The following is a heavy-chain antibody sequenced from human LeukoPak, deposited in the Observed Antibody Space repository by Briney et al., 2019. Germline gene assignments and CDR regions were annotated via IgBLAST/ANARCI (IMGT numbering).Heavy chain of an antibody. CDR3: ARVARSMSSSSEDS. J-gene: IGHJ4*02. V-gene: IGHV4-61*02. D-gene: IGHD6-13*01. CDR2: IYTSGST. CDR1: GGSISTGSYY. Sequence: SETLSLTCTVSGGSISTGSYYWDWIRQPAGKGLEWIGRIYTSGSTNYNPSLKSRVTLSVDTSKNQFSLKLNSVTAADTAVYYCARVARSMSSSSEDSWGQGTLVTVSS.